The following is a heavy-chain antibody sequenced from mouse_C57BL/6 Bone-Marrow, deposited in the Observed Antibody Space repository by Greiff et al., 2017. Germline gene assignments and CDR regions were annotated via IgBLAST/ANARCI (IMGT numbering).Heavy chain of an antibody. Sequence: QVQLKESGPGLVAPSQSLSITCTVSGFSLTSYGVHWVRQPPGKGLEWLVVIWSDGSTTYTSSLTSRLSISKDNSKSKVFLKMNSLQSVDTAMYSCARHAEADGSMDYRGRGTSVPASS. CDR3: ARHAEADGSMDY. D-gene: IGHD1-1*01. CDR2: IWSDGST. V-gene: IGHV2-6-1*01. CDR1: GFSLTSYG. J-gene: IGHJ4*01.